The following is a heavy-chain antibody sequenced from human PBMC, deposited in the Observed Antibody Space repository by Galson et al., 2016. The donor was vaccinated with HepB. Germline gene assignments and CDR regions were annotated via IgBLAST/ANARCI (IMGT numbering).Heavy chain of an antibody. Sequence: SLRXXCAASGFTFSSYKMHWVRQAPXKGXXXXAVILXDXSXXXYXDXXXXXFTXSXDNSKNXLYLQMXSLRAEDTAVYYRGXXXYVRGSGWYSASGCWGQGTLVTASS. V-gene: IGHV3-30*01. CDR1: GFTFSSYK. CDR3: GXXXYVRGSGWYSASGC. J-gene: IGHJ4*02. CDR2: ILXDXSXX. D-gene: IGHD6-13*01.